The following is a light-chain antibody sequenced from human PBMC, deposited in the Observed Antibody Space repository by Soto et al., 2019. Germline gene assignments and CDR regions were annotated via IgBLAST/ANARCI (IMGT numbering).Light chain of an antibody. CDR1: QSMSSN. J-gene: IGKJ1*01. V-gene: IGKV3-15*01. CDR2: DAS. CDR3: QQYNNWPPWT. Sequence: EIVLTQSPATLSVSPGERATLSCRASQSMSSNLAWYQQKPGQVPRLLIYDASTRAAGIPARFSGSGSGTEFTLTISSLQSEDFAVYYCQQYNNWPPWTFGQGTKVDIK.